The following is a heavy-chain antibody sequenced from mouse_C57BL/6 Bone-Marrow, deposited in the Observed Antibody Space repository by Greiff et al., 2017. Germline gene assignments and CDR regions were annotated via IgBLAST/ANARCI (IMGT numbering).Heavy chain of an antibody. CDR1: GYTFTSYW. J-gene: IGHJ1*03. Sequence: QVQLQQSGAELVRPGSSVKLSCKASGYTFTSYWMHWVKQRPIQGLEWIGNIDPSDSETHYNQKFKDKATLTVDKSSSTAYMQLSSLTSEDSAVYYCAKGGYYGSRDWYFDVWGTGTTVTVSS. CDR3: AKGGYYGSRDWYFDV. D-gene: IGHD1-1*01. V-gene: IGHV1-52*01. CDR2: IDPSDSET.